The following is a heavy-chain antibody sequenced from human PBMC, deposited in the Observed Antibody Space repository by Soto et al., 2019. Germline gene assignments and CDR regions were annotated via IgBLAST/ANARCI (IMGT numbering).Heavy chain of an antibody. V-gene: IGHV4-59*02. CDR1: GGSVRNSY. Sequence: PSETLSLTCTVSGGSVRNSYWGWIRQPPGKGLEWVAYVYYSGSTNYNPSLGSRVTISVDKSKNQFSLKMTSVTGADTAVYYCARGRSHEWELLVQYFDYWGQGTLVTVS. CDR2: VYYSGST. D-gene: IGHD1-26*01. J-gene: IGHJ4*02. CDR3: ARGRSHEWELLVQYFDY.